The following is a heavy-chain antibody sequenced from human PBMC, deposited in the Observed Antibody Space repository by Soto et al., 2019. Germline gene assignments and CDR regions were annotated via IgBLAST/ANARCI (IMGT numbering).Heavy chain of an antibody. D-gene: IGHD3-22*01. CDR2: ISAYNGNT. CDR1: GYTFTSYG. CDR3: ARAGGYYDSSGYYGRGYYYYYGMDV. J-gene: IGHJ6*02. Sequence: QVQLVQSGAEVKKPGASVKVSCKASGYTFTSYGISWVRQAPGQGLEWMGWISAYNGNTNYAQKLQGRVTMTTDTSTSTAYMELMSLRSDDTAVYYCARAGGYYDSSGYYGRGYYYYYGMDVWGQGTTVTVSS. V-gene: IGHV1-18*01.